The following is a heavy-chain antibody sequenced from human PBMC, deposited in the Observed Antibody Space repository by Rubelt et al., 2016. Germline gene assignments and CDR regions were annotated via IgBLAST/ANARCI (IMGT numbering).Heavy chain of an antibody. CDR2: INHSENT. CDR3: AKAPTQYRNGYFDY. V-gene: IGHV4-34*01. J-gene: IGHJ4*02. Sequence: QVHLQQWGAGLLKPSETLSLTCAVYSGSFSGFYWSWIRQPPGKGLEWIGEINHSENTNYNPSLKSRVTISVDTSKNQFSLKLNSVTAADTVVYYCAKAPTQYRNGYFDYWGQGTLVTVSS. CDR1: SGSFSGFY. D-gene: IGHD5-18*01.